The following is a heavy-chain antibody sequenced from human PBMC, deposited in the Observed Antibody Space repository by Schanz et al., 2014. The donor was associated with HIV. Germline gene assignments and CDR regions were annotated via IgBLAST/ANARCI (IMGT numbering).Heavy chain of an antibody. Sequence: DLVESGGGVVQPGRSLRLSCEGSGFTFGSYGMHWVRQAPGRGLEWVASISYHGSDKYYADSVKGRFTISRDNFRNTLYLQVHSLRPVDTAVYYCARQEYSSSFNWFDPGGQGTLVTVSS. CDR1: GFTFGSYG. V-gene: IGHV3-30*03. CDR2: ISYHGSDK. D-gene: IGHD6-6*01. CDR3: ARQEYSSSFNWFDP. J-gene: IGHJ5*02.